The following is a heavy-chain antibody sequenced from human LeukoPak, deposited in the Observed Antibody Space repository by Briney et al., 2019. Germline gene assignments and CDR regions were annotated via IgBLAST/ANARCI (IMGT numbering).Heavy chain of an antibody. Sequence: GGSLRLSCATSGFTLSSYGMHWVRQAPGKGLEWVAVIWYDGSNKYYADSVKGRFTISRDNSKNTLYLQMNSLRAEDTAVYYCGRADSSTWYSLNLIWGQGTMVTVSS. CDR2: IWYDGSNK. D-gene: IGHD6-13*01. CDR3: GRADSSTWYSLNLI. J-gene: IGHJ3*02. V-gene: IGHV3-33*01. CDR1: GFTLSSYG.